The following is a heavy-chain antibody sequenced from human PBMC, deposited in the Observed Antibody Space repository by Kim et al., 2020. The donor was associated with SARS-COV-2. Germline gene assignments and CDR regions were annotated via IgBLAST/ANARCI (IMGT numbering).Heavy chain of an antibody. CDR1: GGTFSSYA. Sequence: SVKVSCKASGGTFSSYAISWVRQAPGQGLEWMGGIIPIFGTANYAQKFQGRVTITADESTSTAYMELSSLRSEDTAVYYCARSELLYDSTGDYFDYWGQGTLVTVSS. CDR2: IIPIFGTA. J-gene: IGHJ4*02. CDR3: ARSELLYDSTGDYFDY. V-gene: IGHV1-69*13. D-gene: IGHD3-22*01.